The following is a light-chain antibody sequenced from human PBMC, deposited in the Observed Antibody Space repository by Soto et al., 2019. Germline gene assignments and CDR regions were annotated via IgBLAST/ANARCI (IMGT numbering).Light chain of an antibody. CDR1: QSVSSY. CDR3: QQRINWLVT. CDR2: DAS. V-gene: IGKV3-11*01. Sequence: EIVLTQSPATLSLSPGERATLSCRASQSVSSYLAWYQQKPGQAPRLLIYDASNRATGIPARFSGSGSGTDFTLTISSLEPEDFAVYYCQQRINWLVTFGQGTKLDIK. J-gene: IGKJ2*01.